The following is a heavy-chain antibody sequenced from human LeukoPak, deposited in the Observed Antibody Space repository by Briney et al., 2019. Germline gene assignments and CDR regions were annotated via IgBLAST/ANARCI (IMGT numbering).Heavy chain of an antibody. Sequence: GGSLRLSCAASGFTFSNAWMNWVRQAPGKGLEWVGRIKSKTDGGTTDYAAPVKGRFTISRDDSKNTLYLQMNSLRAEDTAVYSCARDRDIVVLKGLRYSPLDVWGQGTTVTVSS. J-gene: IGHJ6*02. V-gene: IGHV3-15*07. CDR1: GFTFSNAW. D-gene: IGHD2-2*01. CDR3: ARDRDIVVLKGLRYSPLDV. CDR2: IKSKTDGGTT.